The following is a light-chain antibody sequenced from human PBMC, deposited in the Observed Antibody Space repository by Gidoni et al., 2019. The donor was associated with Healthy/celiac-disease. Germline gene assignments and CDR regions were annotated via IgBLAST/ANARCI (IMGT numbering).Light chain of an antibody. CDR3: QQSYSTPPRT. J-gene: IGKJ1*01. CDR2: AAS. CDR1: QSISSY. Sequence: DIQMTQSPSSLSASVGDRVPITCRASQSISSYLNWYQQKPGKAPKLLIYAASSLQSGVPSRFSGRGSGTDFTLTISSLQPEDFATYYCQQSYSTPPRTFGQGTKVEIK. V-gene: IGKV1-39*01.